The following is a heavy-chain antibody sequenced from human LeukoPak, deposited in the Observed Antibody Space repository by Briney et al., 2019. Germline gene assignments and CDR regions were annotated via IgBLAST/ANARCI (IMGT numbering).Heavy chain of an antibody. Sequence: SQTLSLTCTVSVGSICSGGYYWSWIRQHPGRGLEWIGYIYYSGSTYYNPSLKSRVTISVDTSKNQFSLKLSSVTAADTAVYYCARDPTAGQYYYYGMDVWGQGTTVTVSS. CDR2: IYYSGST. CDR1: VGSICSGGYY. J-gene: IGHJ6*02. V-gene: IGHV4-31*03. CDR3: ARDPTAGQYYYYGMDV.